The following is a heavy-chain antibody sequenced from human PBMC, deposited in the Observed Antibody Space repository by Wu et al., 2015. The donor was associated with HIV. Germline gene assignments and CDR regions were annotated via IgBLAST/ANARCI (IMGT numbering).Heavy chain of an antibody. CDR1: GYTFTDYY. Sequence: QVQLVQSGAEVKKPGASVKVSCKASGYTFTDYYIYWVRQAPGQGLEWMGWINPKSGGTNYAQDFKGRLTMTRDMSLITVYMELKRLTSEDTAIYFCARSHKWLQLRYQGNFDYWGQGTLVTVSS. CDR2: INPKSGGT. V-gene: IGHV1-2*02. J-gene: IGHJ4*02. D-gene: IGHD6-19*01. CDR3: ARSHKWLQLRYQGNFDY.